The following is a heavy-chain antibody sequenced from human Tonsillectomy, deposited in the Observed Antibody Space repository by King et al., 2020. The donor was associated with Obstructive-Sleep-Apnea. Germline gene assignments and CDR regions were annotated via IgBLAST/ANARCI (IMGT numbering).Heavy chain of an antibody. CDR3: ARDHYQYGMDV. J-gene: IGHJ6*02. D-gene: IGHD2-2*01. Sequence: QLVQSGGGLVQPGGSLRLSCAASGFTVSSNYMSWVRQAPGKGLEWVSVIYSGGGTYYADSVKGRFTISRDNSKNTLYLQMNGLRAEDTAVYYFARDHYQYGMDVWGQGTTVTVSS. CDR1: GFTVSSNY. V-gene: IGHV3-66*01. CDR2: IYSGGGT.